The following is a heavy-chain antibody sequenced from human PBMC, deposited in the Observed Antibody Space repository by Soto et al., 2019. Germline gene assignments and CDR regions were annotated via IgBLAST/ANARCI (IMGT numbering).Heavy chain of an antibody. CDR3: AKPDSSGWLGFDY. D-gene: IGHD6-19*01. J-gene: IGHJ4*02. CDR1: GFTFSSYA. Sequence: EVQLLESGGGLVQPGGSVRLSCAASGFTFSSYAMSWVRQAPGKGLEWVSAIGGSGGSTYYADSVKGRFTISRDNTRNTLYLQMTSMRAEDTTVYYCAKPDSSGWLGFDYCGPSTLGTFAS. V-gene: IGHV3-23*01. CDR2: IGGSGGST.